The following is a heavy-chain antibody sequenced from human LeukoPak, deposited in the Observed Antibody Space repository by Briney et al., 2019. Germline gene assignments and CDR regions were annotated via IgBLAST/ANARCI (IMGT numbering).Heavy chain of an antibody. J-gene: IGHJ4*02. CDR1: GYTFSNYG. Sequence: ASVKVSCKASGYTFSNYGISWVRQAPGQGLEWMGWISGYNGNTNYAQKIQGRVTMTTDTSTSTAYMEMSSLRSDDTAVYYCARDTWCTSSSTCYAFLDYWGQGTQVTVSS. V-gene: IGHV1-18*01. CDR2: ISGYNGNT. D-gene: IGHD2-2*01. CDR3: ARDTWCTSSSTCYAFLDY.